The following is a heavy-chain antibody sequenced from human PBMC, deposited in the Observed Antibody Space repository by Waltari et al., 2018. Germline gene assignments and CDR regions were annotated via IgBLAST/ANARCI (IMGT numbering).Heavy chain of an antibody. Sequence: QLQLQESGPGLVKPSETLSLTCTVSGGSISSSSYYWGWNRQPPGKGLEWIGSIYYSGSTYSNPSLKGRDTISVDTSKNQVSLKLSSVTAADTAVYYCARDPTVIAARAHWGQGTLVTVSS. D-gene: IGHD6-6*01. CDR1: GGSISSSSYY. CDR2: IYYSGST. CDR3: ARDPTVIAARAH. V-gene: IGHV4-39*07. J-gene: IGHJ4*02.